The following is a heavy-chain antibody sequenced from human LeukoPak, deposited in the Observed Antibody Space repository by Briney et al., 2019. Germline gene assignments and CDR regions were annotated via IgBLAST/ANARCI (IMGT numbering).Heavy chain of an antibody. CDR3: ARDRDYVWGSYRTMIDY. CDR1: GYTFTSYD. Sequence: ASVKVSCKASGYTFTSYDINWVRQATGQGLEWMGWMNPNSGNTGYAQKFQGRVTMTRNTSISTAYMELSRLRSDDTAVYYCARDRDYVWGSYRTMIDYWGQGTLVTVSS. D-gene: IGHD3-16*02. J-gene: IGHJ4*02. CDR2: MNPNSGNT. V-gene: IGHV1-8*01.